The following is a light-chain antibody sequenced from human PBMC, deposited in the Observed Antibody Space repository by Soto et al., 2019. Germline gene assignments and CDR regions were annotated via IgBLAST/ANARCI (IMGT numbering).Light chain of an antibody. CDR3: QQLNGYVELI. J-gene: IGKJ4*01. CDR2: TAS. Sequence: IQMTQSPFSLSASVGDRVTITCRASQGIRDDLSWYQQKAGRAPKLLIFTASKLNSGVPSRFSGSGSGQEFTLTISSLQPEDLATYYFQQLNGYVELIFRARTK. V-gene: IGKV1-17*01. CDR1: QGIRDD.